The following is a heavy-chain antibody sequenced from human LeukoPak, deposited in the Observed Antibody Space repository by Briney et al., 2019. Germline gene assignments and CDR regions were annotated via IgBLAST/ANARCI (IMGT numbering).Heavy chain of an antibody. CDR3: ARGDSSGYFNDAFDI. J-gene: IGHJ3*02. Sequence: SETLSLTCTVSGGSISSGSYYWRWIRQPAGKGLEWIGRIYTSGSTNYNPSLKSRVTISVDTSKNQFSLELSSVTAADTAVYYCARGDSSGYFNDAFDIWGQGTMVTVSS. CDR1: GGSISSGSYY. D-gene: IGHD3-22*01. V-gene: IGHV4-61*02. CDR2: IYTSGST.